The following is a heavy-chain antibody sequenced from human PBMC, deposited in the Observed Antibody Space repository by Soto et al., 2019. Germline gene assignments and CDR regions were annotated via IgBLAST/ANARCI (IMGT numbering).Heavy chain of an antibody. CDR1: GASISSGGYY. CDR3: XXXXXPYGSGXXXIDY. Sequence: QVQLQESGPGLVKPSQTLSLTCTVSGASISSGGYYWKWIRQHPGKGLEWIGYIYYSGSSYYNPSLKSRVTISVDTXXXXXXXXXXXXXXXXXXXXXXXXXXPYGSGXXXIDYWGQGTLVTVSS. V-gene: IGHV4-31*03. CDR2: IYYSGSS. J-gene: IGHJ4*02. D-gene: IGHD3-10*01.